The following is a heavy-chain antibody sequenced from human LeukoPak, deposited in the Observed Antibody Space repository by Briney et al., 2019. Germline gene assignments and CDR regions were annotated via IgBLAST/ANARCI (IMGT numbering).Heavy chain of an antibody. CDR2: IIPIFGTA. CDR3: ARVRRGVVPAANKIYYYYYYYMDV. J-gene: IGHJ6*03. CDR1: GGTFSSYA. V-gene: IGHV1-69*05. Sequence: ASVKVSCKASGGTFSSYAISWVRQAPGQGLEWMGGIIPIFGTANYAQKFQGRVTITTDESTSTAYMELSSLRSEDTAVYYCARVRRGVVPAANKIYYYYYYYMDVWGKGTTVTVSS. D-gene: IGHD2-2*01.